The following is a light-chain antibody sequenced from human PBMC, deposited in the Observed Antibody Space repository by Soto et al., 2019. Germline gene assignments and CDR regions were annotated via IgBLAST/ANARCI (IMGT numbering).Light chain of an antibody. J-gene: IGLJ1*01. CDR2: DVR. Sequence: QSALTQPASVSGSPGQSITISCTGTSSDVGGYNFVSWYQQHPGKAPKLLIYDVRDRPSGVSNRFSGSKSGNTSSLTISGRQDEDEADYYGRSYTISSTYVFGTGTKLTVL. CDR3: RSYTISSTYV. V-gene: IGLV2-14*01. CDR1: SSDVGGYNF.